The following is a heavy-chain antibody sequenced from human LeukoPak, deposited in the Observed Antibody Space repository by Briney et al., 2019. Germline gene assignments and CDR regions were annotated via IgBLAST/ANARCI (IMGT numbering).Heavy chain of an antibody. J-gene: IGHJ5*02. CDR1: GFTFSDHY. D-gene: IGHD2-15*01. V-gene: IGHV3-72*01. Sequence: GGSLRLSCAASGFTFSDHYMDWVRQAPGKGLEWVGRSRNKANSYTTEYAASVKGRFTISRDDSKNSLYLQMNSLKTEDTAVYYCAKEGSYCSGGSCYSWFDPWGQGTLVTVS. CDR2: SRNKANSYTT. CDR3: AKEGSYCSGGSCYSWFDP.